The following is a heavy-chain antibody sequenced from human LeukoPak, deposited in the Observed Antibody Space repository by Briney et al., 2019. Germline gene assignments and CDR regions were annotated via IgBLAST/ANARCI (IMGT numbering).Heavy chain of an antibody. Sequence: PGRSLRLSCAASGLTFCNYGMHWVRQAPGKGLEWVAVISYDGSTEYYADSVKGRFTISRDSSKKTLYLQMNSLRAEDTAVYYCAKTGLHSSWTAFDYWGRGTLVTVSS. CDR3: AKTGLHSSWTAFDY. J-gene: IGHJ4*02. CDR2: ISYDGSTE. CDR1: GLTFCNYG. D-gene: IGHD6-13*01. V-gene: IGHV3-30*18.